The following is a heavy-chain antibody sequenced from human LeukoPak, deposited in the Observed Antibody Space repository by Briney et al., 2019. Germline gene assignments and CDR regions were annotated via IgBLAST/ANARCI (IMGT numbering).Heavy chain of an antibody. Sequence: ASVKVSCKASGYTFTSYYMHWVRQAPGQGLEWMGIINPSGGSTSYAQKFQGRVTMTRDTSTSTVYMELSSLRSEDTAVYYCARDRAILEDYYYYYMDVWGKGTTVTVSS. V-gene: IGHV1-46*01. J-gene: IGHJ6*03. CDR3: ARDRAILEDYYYYYMDV. CDR2: INPSGGST. CDR1: GYTFTSYY. D-gene: IGHD3-3*01.